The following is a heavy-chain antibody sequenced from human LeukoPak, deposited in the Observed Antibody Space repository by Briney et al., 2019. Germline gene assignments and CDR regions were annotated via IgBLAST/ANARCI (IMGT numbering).Heavy chain of an antibody. CDR3: ARQGGYLHLGPYFDY. V-gene: IGHV3-30*03. J-gene: IGHJ4*02. CDR1: GFTFSSYG. D-gene: IGHD5-12*01. CDR2: ISYDGSNK. Sequence: GRSLRLSCAASGFTFSSYGMHWVRQAPGKGLEWVAVISYDGSNKYYADSVKGRFTISRDNSKNSLYLQMNSLRAEDTALYYCARQGGYLHLGPYFDYWGQGTLVTVSS.